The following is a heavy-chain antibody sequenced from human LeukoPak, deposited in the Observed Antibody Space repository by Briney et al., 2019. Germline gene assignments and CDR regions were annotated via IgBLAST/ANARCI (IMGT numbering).Heavy chain of an antibody. CDR3: ARDESYSGSSRGGVDY. J-gene: IGHJ4*02. Sequence: ASVKVSCKASGYTFTGYYMHWVRQAPGQGLEWMGWINPNSGGTNYAQKFQGRVTMTRDTSISTAYMGLSRLRSDDTAVYYCARDESYSGSSRGGVDYWGQGTLVTVSS. D-gene: IGHD1-26*01. CDR2: INPNSGGT. CDR1: GYTFTGYY. V-gene: IGHV1-2*02.